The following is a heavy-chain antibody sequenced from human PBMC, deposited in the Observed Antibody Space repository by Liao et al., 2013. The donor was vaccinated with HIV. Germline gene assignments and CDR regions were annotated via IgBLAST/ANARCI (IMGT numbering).Heavy chain of an antibody. V-gene: IGHV4-39*07. CDR2: INHSGST. CDR1: GGSISGSDYY. J-gene: IGHJ4*02. CDR3: ARDNDGSEYYYFDS. D-gene: IGHD3-10*01. Sequence: QLQLQESGPGLVKPSETLSLTCTVSGGSISGSDYYWGWIRQPPGKGLEWIGEINHSGSTNYNPSLKSRVTISVDTSKNQFSLKLNSVTAADTAVYYCARDNDGSEYYYFDSWGQGTLVTVSS.